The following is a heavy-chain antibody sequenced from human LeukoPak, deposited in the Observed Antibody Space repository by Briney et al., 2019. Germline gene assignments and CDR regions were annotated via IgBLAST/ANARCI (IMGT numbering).Heavy chain of an antibody. D-gene: IGHD1-26*01. CDR1: GGSISSYY. V-gene: IGHV4-4*07. J-gene: IGHJ6*03. Sequence: SETLSLTCTVSGGSISSYYWSWIRQPAGKGLEWIGRIYTSGSTNYNPSLKSRVTMSVDTSKNQFSLKLSSVTAADTAVYYCATRIPAKSGSYSPFYYYYYMDVWGKGTTVTVS. CDR2: IYTSGST. CDR3: ATRIPAKSGSYSPFYYYYYMDV.